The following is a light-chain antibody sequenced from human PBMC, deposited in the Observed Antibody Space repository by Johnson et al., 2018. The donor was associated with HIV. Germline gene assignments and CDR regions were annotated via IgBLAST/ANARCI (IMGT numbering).Light chain of an antibody. J-gene: IGLJ1*01. CDR2: DNT. CDR3: GTWDSSLSAGNV. CDR1: SSNIGNNY. V-gene: IGLV1-51*01. Sequence: VTISCSGSSSNIGNNYVSWYQQLPGTAPKLLIYDNTKRPSGIPDRFSGSKSGTSATLGITGLQTGDEADYYCGTWDSSLSAGNVFGTGTNVTVL.